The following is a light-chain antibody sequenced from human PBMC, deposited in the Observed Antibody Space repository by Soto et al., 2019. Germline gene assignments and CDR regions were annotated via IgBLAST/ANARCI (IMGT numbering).Light chain of an antibody. Sequence: QSVLTQPPSVSGAPGQRVTISCTGSSSNIGAGYDVHWYQQLPGTAPKLLIYDNNNRPSGVPDRLSGSKSGTSASLAITGLQAEDEAYYYCQSYDSSLSGSVFGGGTKLTVL. V-gene: IGLV1-40*01. CDR3: QSYDSSLSGSV. J-gene: IGLJ2*01. CDR1: SSNIGAGYD. CDR2: DNN.